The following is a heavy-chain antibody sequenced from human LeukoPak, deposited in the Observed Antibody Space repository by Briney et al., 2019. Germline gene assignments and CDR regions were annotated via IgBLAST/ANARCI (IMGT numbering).Heavy chain of an antibody. CDR1: GFTVSSNY. Sequence: PGGSLRLSCAASGFTVSSNYMSWVRQAPGKGLEWVSVIYSGGSTYYADSVKGRFTISRDNSKNTLYLQMNSLRAEDTAVYYCARGLWFGESFYPFDYWGQGTLVTVSS. CDR2: IYSGGST. D-gene: IGHD3-10*01. V-gene: IGHV3-53*01. J-gene: IGHJ4*02. CDR3: ARGLWFGESFYPFDY.